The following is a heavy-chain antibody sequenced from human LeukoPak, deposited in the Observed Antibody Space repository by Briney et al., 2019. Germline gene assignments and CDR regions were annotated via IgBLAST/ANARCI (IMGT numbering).Heavy chain of an antibody. CDR2: IYYSGST. CDR1: GGSISSYY. D-gene: IGHD3-22*01. Sequence: SETLSLTCTVSGGSISSYYWSWIRQPPGRGLEWIGYIYYSGSTNYNPSLKSRVTISVDTSKNQFSLKLSSVTAADTAVYYCARGTYYDSSGYYYGFDYWGQGTLVTVSS. CDR3: ARGTYYDSSGYYYGFDY. V-gene: IGHV4-59*12. J-gene: IGHJ4*02.